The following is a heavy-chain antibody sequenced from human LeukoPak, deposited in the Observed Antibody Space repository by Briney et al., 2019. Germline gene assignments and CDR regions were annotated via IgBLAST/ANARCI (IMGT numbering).Heavy chain of an antibody. CDR1: GFIFSDYY. J-gene: IGHJ4*02. CDR3: ARGVGVTNY. Sequence: GGSLRLSCAASGFIFSDYYMSWIRQAPGKGLEWISYISSGGLTISYADSVKGRFTISRDNAKNSVFLQMNSLRAEDTAVYYCARGVGVTNYWGQGTLVTVSS. CDR2: ISSGGLTI. D-gene: IGHD1-26*01. V-gene: IGHV3-11*04.